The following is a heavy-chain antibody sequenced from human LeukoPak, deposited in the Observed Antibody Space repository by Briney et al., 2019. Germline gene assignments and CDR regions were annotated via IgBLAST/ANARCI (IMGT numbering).Heavy chain of an antibody. D-gene: IGHD1-1*01. V-gene: IGHV7-4-1*02. J-gene: IGHJ6*03. CDR3: ARTRGTGTTEYYYMDV. CDR1: GYTFTSYA. Sequence: GASVKVSCKASGYTFTSYAMNWVRQAPGQGLEWMGWINTNTGNPTYAQGFTGRFVFSLDTSVSTAYLQISSLKAEDTAVYYCARTRGTGTTEYYYMDVWGKGTTVTVSS. CDR2: INTNTGNP.